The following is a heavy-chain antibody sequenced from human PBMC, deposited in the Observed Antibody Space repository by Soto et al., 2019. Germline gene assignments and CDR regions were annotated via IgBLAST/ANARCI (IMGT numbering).Heavy chain of an antibody. J-gene: IGHJ6*02. Sequence: PGESLKISCNGSGYSFTSYWIGWVRQMPGKGLEWMGIIYPGDSDTRYSPSFQGQVTISADKSISTAYLQWSSLKASDTAMYYCARSDCSSTSCHEYYYYGMDVWGQGTTVTVSS. CDR1: GYSFTSYW. CDR2: IYPGDSDT. CDR3: ARSDCSSTSCHEYYYYGMDV. V-gene: IGHV5-51*01. D-gene: IGHD2-2*01.